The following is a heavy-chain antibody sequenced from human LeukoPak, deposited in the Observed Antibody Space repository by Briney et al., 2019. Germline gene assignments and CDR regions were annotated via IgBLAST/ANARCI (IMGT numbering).Heavy chain of an antibody. CDR1: GFTLSRNA. CDR2: ISVSGDAT. J-gene: IGHJ6*02. Sequence: PGGSLRLSCAVSGFTLSRNAMTWVRQAPGKGLQWISSISVSGDATDYADSVKGRFTIYRDISKNTLYLQMNSLRVDDTAVYYCARAFYYDGSGYYERYYYYDMDVWGQGTTVTVSS. D-gene: IGHD3-22*01. CDR3: ARAFYYDGSGYYERYYYYDMDV. V-gene: IGHV3-23*01.